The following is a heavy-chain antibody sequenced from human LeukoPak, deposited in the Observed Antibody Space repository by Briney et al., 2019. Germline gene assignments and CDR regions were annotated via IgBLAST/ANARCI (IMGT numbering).Heavy chain of an antibody. J-gene: IGHJ4*02. V-gene: IGHV3-23*01. Sequence: GGSLRLSCAASGFTFSSYAMSWVRQAPGKGLEWVSAISGSGGSTYYADSVKGRFTISRDNSKNTLYLQMNSLRAEDTAVYYCAKDPSLLLWFGEYEHWGQGTLVTVSS. CDR1: GFTFSSYA. CDR3: AKDPSLLLWFGEYEH. CDR2: ISGSGGST. D-gene: IGHD3-10*01.